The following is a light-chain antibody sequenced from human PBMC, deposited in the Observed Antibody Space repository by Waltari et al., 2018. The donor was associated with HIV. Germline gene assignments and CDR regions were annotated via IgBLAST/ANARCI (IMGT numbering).Light chain of an antibody. CDR3: VGWDGSLSGYV. CDR1: RSNIGTEH. Sequence: QSVLTQPPSASGTPGQTVTISCSGSRSNIGTEHVYWYQQLPGMTPKLLIYKNYQRPSGVPDRFAGSKSGTSASLAISGLRSGDEADYYCVGWDGSLSGYVFGAGTTVTVL. V-gene: IGLV1-47*01. J-gene: IGLJ1*01. CDR2: KNY.